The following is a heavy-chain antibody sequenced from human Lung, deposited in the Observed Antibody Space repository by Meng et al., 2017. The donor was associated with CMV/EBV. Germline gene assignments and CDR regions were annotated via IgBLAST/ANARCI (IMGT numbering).Heavy chain of an antibody. CDR1: GGTFSSYA. J-gene: IGHJ4*02. Sequence: ASGGTFSSYALSWVRQAPGQGLEWMGGIIPILGIANYAQKFQGRVTITADKSTSTAYMELSSLRSEDTAVYYCARDRGGKAAAGGYWGQGTLVTVSS. D-gene: IGHD6-13*01. V-gene: IGHV1-69*10. CDR2: IIPILGIA. CDR3: ARDRGGKAAAGGY.